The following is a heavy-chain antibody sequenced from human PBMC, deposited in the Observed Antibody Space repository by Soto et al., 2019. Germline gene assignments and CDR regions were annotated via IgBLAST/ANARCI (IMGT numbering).Heavy chain of an antibody. CDR1: GGTFSSYA. J-gene: IGHJ6*02. CDR2: IIPIFGTA. V-gene: IGHV1-69*13. CDR3: ARDFYCGGDCYPYYGMDV. Sequence: ASVKVSCKASGGTFSSYAISWVRQAPGQGLEWMGGIIPIFGTANYAQKFQGRVTITADESTSTAYMELSSLRSEDTAVYYCARDFYCGGDCYPYYGMDVWGQGTTVTAP. D-gene: IGHD2-21*02.